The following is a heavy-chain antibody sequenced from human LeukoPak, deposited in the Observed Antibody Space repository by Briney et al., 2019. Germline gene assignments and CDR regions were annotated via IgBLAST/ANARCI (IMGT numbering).Heavy chain of an antibody. V-gene: IGHV4-4*07. CDR3: ARDSNLDILTGSLWGWFDP. J-gene: IGHJ5*02. Sequence: SETLSLTCTVSGGSISSYYWSWIRQPAGKGLEWIGRIYTSGSTNYNPSLKSRVTMSVDTSKNQFSLKLSSVTAADTAVYYCARDSNLDILTGSLWGWFDPWGQGTLVTVSS. CDR1: GGSISSYY. D-gene: IGHD3-9*01. CDR2: IYTSGST.